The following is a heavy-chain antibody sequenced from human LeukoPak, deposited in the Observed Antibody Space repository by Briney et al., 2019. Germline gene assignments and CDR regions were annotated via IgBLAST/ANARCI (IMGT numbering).Heavy chain of an antibody. Sequence: TGGSLRLSCAASGFTFSDYSINWVRQAPGKGLEWVSAISGSGGSTYYADSVKGRFTISRDNSKNTLYLQMNSLRAEDTAVYYCAKARDSSGWYFDYWGQGTLVTVSS. D-gene: IGHD6-19*01. J-gene: IGHJ4*02. V-gene: IGHV3-23*01. CDR3: AKARDSSGWYFDY. CDR1: GFTFSDYS. CDR2: ISGSGGST.